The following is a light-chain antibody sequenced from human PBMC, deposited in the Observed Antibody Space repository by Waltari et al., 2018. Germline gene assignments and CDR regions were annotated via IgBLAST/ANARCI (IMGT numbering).Light chain of an antibody. CDR3: AVWDDSLNGWV. Sequence: QSVLAQPPSASGTPGQRVTISCSGPSSNIGTNPVSWYQHLPGTAPKLLIYSNNQRPSGVPDRISGSKSGTSASLAISGLQSDDETDYYCAVWDDSLNGWVFGGGTKLTVL. J-gene: IGLJ3*02. CDR1: SSNIGTNP. CDR2: SNN. V-gene: IGLV1-44*01.